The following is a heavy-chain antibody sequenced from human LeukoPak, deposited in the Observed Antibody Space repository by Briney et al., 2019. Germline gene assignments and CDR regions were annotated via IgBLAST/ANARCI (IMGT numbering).Heavy chain of an antibody. D-gene: IGHD2-2*01. V-gene: IGHV1-2*02. CDR3: ARANFLYCSSTTCSFDY. Sequence: ASVKVSCTASGYTFTDYYMHWVRQAPGQGVEWMGWINPNDGDTNYAQKFQGRVTMTRDTSISTAHMEVSRLRSDDTAVYYCARANFLYCSSTTCSFDYWGQGTLVTVSS. J-gene: IGHJ4*02. CDR2: INPNDGDT. CDR1: GYTFTDYY.